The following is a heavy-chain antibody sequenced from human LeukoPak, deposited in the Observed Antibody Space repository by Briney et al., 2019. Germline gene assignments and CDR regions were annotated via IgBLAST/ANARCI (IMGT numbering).Heavy chain of an antibody. CDR2: INAGNGNT. V-gene: IGHV1-3*01. J-gene: IGHJ5*02. D-gene: IGHD3-10*01. CDR3: ARERIDYGSGSYYVFDP. CDR1: GYTFTSYA. Sequence: ASVKVSCTASGYTFTSYAMHWVRQAPGQRLEWMGWINAGNGNTKYSQKFQGRVTITRDTSASTAYMELSSLRSEDTAVYYCARERIDYGSGSYYVFDPWGQGTLVTVSS.